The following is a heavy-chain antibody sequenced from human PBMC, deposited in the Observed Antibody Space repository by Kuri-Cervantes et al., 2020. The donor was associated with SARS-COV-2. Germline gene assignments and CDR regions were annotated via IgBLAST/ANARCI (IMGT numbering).Heavy chain of an antibody. V-gene: IGHV4-30-4*02. CDR1: GGSISSGDYY. J-gene: IGHJ3*02. D-gene: IGHD6-13*01. CDR2: IYYSGSN. CDR3: ARRLQLAGAFDI. Sequence: SETLSLTCTVSGGSISSGDYYWSWSRQPPGKGLEWIGYIYYSGSNYYNPSLKSRFTISVDTTKNHFSLKLSSVTAAYAAVYYCARRLQLAGAFDIWGQGTMVTVSS.